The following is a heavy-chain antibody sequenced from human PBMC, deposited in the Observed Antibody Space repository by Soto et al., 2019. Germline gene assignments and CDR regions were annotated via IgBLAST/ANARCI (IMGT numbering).Heavy chain of an antibody. CDR3: AKDQSNSNPLYYFDY. CDR1: GFTFSIYA. V-gene: IGHV3-23*01. J-gene: IGHJ4*02. Sequence: LRLSCAASGFTFSIYAMTWVRQAPGKGLEWVSAMSGSGDNTYYADSVKGRFTISRDNSKNTLYLQMNSLRAEDTARYYCAKDQSNSNPLYYFDYWGKGTLVTVSS. CDR2: MSGSGDNT. D-gene: IGHD3-22*01.